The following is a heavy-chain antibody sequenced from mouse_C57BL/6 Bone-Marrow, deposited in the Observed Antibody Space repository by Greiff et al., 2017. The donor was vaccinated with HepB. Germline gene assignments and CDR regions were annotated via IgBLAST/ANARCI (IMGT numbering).Heavy chain of an antibody. D-gene: IGHD1-1*02. CDR3: ARTRLYLYGYAMDY. CDR1: GYTFTDYY. Sequence: EVQLQQSGPELVKPGASVKISCKASGYTFTDYYMNWVKQSHGKSLEWIGDINPNNGGTSYNQKFKGKATLTVDKSSSTAYMELRSLTSEDSAVYYCARTRLYLYGYAMDYWGQGTSVTVSS. V-gene: IGHV1-26*01. CDR2: INPNNGGT. J-gene: IGHJ4*01.